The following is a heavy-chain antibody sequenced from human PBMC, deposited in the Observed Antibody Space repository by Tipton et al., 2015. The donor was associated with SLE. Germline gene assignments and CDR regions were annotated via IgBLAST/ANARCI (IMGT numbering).Heavy chain of an antibody. J-gene: IGHJ2*01. CDR1: AYTFTTYS. V-gene: IGHV1-18*01. D-gene: IGHD4-17*01. CDR2: ISTYNGNT. CDR3: ARAVTTGLYWYFDL. Sequence: QSGPEVKNPGASVKVSCKASAYTFTTYSISWVRQAPGQGLEWMGWISTYNGNTNYAQKLQGRVTMTTDTSTSTAYMELRSLRSDYTAVYYCARAVTTGLYWYFDLWGRGTLVTVSS.